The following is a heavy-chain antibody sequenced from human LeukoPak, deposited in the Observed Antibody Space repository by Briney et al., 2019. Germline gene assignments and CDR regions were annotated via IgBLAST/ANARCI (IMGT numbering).Heavy chain of an antibody. J-gene: IGHJ4*02. Sequence: PGGSLRLSCAASGFTFSSYGMHWVRQAPGKGLEWVAVISYDGSNKYYADSVKGRFTISRDNSKNTLYLQMNSLRAEDTAVYYCAKGQMGPYYFDYWGQGTLVTVSS. CDR1: GFTFSSYG. CDR2: ISYDGSNK. D-gene: IGHD2-8*01. V-gene: IGHV3-30*18. CDR3: AKGQMGPYYFDY.